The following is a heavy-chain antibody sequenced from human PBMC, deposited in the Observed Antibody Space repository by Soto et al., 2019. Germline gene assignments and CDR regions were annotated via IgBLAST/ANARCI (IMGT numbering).Heavy chain of an antibody. D-gene: IGHD3-3*01. CDR3: AGYPRHDFWSDSTSPSYSFDY. CDR1: GYTFTNYG. CDR2: ISSYNGNT. J-gene: IGHJ4*02. V-gene: IGHV1-18*01. Sequence: QVQLVQSGAEVKKPGASVKVSCKASGYTFTNYGITWVRQAPGQGLEWMGWISSYNGNTNYAQKPQGRATRTTDISTTITYWEVGGLTPAATAWYSWAGYPRHDFWSDSTSPSYSFDYGAREPWSPSPQ.